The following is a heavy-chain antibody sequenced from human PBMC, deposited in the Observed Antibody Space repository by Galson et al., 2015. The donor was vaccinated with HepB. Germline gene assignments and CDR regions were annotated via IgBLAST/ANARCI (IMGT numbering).Heavy chain of an antibody. V-gene: IGHV1-69*13. CDR2: SIPIFGTP. J-gene: IGHJ3*02. D-gene: IGHD4-11*01. CDR1: GDSFSTYA. Sequence: SVKVSCKGSGDSFSTYAISWVRQAPGQGLDWMGGSIPIFGTPNYAQKFRGRLTITADESTSTAYMELSSLRSEDTAVYYCARVSEATLTTAAVGAFDIWGQGTMVTVSS. CDR3: ARVSEATLTTAAVGAFDI.